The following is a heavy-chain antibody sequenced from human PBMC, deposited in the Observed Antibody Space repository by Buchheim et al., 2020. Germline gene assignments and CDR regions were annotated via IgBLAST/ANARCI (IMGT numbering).Heavy chain of an antibody. Sequence: QVQLVQSGAEVKKPGASVKVSCKASGYTFTGYYMHWVRQAPGQGLEWMGRINPNSGNTGYAQKFQGRVTMTRNTSISTAYMELSSLRSEDTAVYYCARGDFLIAAAANWGQGTL. J-gene: IGHJ4*02. CDR1: GYTFTGYY. CDR3: ARGDFLIAAAAN. D-gene: IGHD6-13*01. CDR2: INPNSGNT. V-gene: IGHV1-8*02.